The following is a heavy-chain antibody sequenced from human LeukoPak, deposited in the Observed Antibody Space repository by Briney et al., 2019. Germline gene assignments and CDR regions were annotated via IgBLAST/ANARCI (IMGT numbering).Heavy chain of an antibody. CDR2: ISVSGGNT. CDR3: AKWGHSGSYYDY. D-gene: IGHD1-26*01. CDR1: GFTFSNYA. J-gene: IGHJ4*02. Sequence: GGSLRLSCAASGFTFSNYAMSRVRQAPGKGLEWVSSISVSGGNTYHADSVKGWFTISRDNSKNTLDLQMNSLRAEDTAVYYCAKWGHSGSYYDYWGQGTLVTVSS. V-gene: IGHV3-23*01.